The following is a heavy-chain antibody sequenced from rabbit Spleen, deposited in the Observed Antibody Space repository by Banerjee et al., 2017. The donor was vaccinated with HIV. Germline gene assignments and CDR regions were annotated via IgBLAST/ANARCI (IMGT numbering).Heavy chain of an antibody. CDR1: GFTFSSGYY. Sequence: QSLEESGGDLVKPGASLTLTCTASGFTFSSGYYMCWVRQAPGKGLEWIACVNTATGKPVYATWAKGRFTISTTSSTTVTLQMTSLTAADTATYFCARDNGSGDYIDVYFTLWGPGTLVTVS. D-gene: IGHD1-1*01. CDR3: ARDNGSGDYIDVYFTL. CDR2: VNTATGKP. V-gene: IGHV1S40*01. J-gene: IGHJ4*01.